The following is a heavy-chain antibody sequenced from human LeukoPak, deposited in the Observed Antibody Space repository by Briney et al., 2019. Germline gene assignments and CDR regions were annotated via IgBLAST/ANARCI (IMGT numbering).Heavy chain of an antibody. CDR2: LVAKNGGT. CDR1: ESIFTNLL. V-gene: IGHV1-2*02. Sequence: ASVKVSCKASESIFTNLLIHWVRQAPGQGLEWMGWLVAKNGGTHYAQNFQGRVTMTRDTSIRTAYMELSGLRSDDTAVYYCRLAFDYWGQGTLVTVSS. J-gene: IGHJ4*02. CDR3: RLAFDY.